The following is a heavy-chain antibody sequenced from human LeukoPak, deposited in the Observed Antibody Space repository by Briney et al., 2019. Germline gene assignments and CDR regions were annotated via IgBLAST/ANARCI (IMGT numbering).Heavy chain of an antibody. CDR1: GYSISSGYY. V-gene: IGHV4-38-2*02. Sequence: SETLSLTCAVSGYSISSGYYWGWIRQPPGKGLEWIGSIYHSGSTYYNPSLKSRVTISVDTSKNQFSLKLSSVTAADTAVYYCARELRYCSGGSCYDYYYYYYMDVWGKGTTVTVSS. J-gene: IGHJ6*03. CDR2: IYHSGST. D-gene: IGHD2-15*01. CDR3: ARELRYCSGGSCYDYYYYYYMDV.